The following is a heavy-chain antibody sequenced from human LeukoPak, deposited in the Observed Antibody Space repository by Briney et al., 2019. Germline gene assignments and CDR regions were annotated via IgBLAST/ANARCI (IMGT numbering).Heavy chain of an antibody. V-gene: IGHV1-18*04. CDR2: ISTYNVNT. CDR3: ARRDDSTGYYHFDY. Sequence: ASVKVSCKASGYTFTSHGITWVRQAPGQGLEWMGWISTYNVNTNYAQKFQGRVTMTRDTSISTAYMELSRLRSDDTAVYFCARRDDSTGYYHFDYWGQGTLVTVSS. D-gene: IGHD3-22*01. J-gene: IGHJ4*02. CDR1: GYTFTSHG.